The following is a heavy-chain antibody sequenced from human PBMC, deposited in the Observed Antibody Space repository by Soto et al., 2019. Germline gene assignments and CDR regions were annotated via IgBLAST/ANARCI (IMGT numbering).Heavy chain of an antibody. D-gene: IGHD3-22*01. CDR3: ARGEGMYDSTGPFDY. V-gene: IGHV4-31*03. CDR1: GDSISSGAYY. CDR2: IYYNGDT. Sequence: SDTLSLTCTVSGDSISSGAYYWILIRQHPGKGLEWIGYIYYNGDTFYNPSLKSRVSISVDTSKSQFSLKLSPVTAADTAVYFCARGEGMYDSTGPFDYWGQGTLDTVSS. J-gene: IGHJ4*02.